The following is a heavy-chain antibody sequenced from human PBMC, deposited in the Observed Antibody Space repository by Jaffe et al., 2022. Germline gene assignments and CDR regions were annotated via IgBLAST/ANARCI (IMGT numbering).Heavy chain of an antibody. Sequence: QVHLQESGPGLVKPSETLSLTCAVSGYSISSGYYWAWVRQPPGKGLEWVGCIQHSGSTFYNPSLKSRVTISMDASKNQFSLRLSSVTAADTAMFYCARQTAWAFCGGDCYYFDYWGQGALVTASS. CDR1: GYSISSGYY. CDR2: IQHSGST. V-gene: IGHV4-38-2*01. D-gene: IGHD2-21*02. J-gene: IGHJ4*02. CDR3: ARQTAWAFCGGDCYYFDY.